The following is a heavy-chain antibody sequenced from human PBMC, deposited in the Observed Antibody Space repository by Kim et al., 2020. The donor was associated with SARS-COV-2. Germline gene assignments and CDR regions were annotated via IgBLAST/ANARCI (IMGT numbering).Heavy chain of an antibody. V-gene: IGHV1-24*01. D-gene: IGHD6-19*01. J-gene: IGHJ5*02. CDR1: GYTLIELS. Sequence: ATVKVSCKVSGYTLIELSMHWVRQAPGKGLEWMGGFDPEDGETIYAQKFQGRVTMTEDTSTDTAYMELSSLRSEDTAVYYCATSSPVIPVGGWFDPWGQGTLVTVSS. CDR3: ATSSPVIPVGGWFDP. CDR2: FDPEDGET.